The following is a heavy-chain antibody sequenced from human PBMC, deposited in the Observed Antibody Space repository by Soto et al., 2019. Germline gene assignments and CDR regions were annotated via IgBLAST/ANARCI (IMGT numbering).Heavy chain of an antibody. Sequence: QVQLVQSGAEVKKPGASVKVSCKASGYTFTRYALHWVRQAPGQRLEGMGWINAGNGDTKYSEKFQGRVTITRDTSASTAYMELGSLRSEETAVYYCARDEQDWGQGTLVTVSS. CDR3: ARDEQD. V-gene: IGHV1-3*01. CDR2: INAGNGDT. J-gene: IGHJ4*02. CDR1: GYTFTRYA.